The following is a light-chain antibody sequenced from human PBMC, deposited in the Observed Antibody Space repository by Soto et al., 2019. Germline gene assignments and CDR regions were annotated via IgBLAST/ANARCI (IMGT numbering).Light chain of an antibody. Sequence: QTVVTQEPSFSVSPGGTVTLTCGLSSGSVSTSYYPSWYQQTPGQAPRTLIYSTNTRSSGVPDRFSGSILGNKAALTITGAQADDESDYYCVLYMGSGISWDGNSWVFGGGTKLTVL. J-gene: IGLJ3*02. CDR3: VLYMGSGISWDGNSWV. V-gene: IGLV8-61*01. CDR2: STN. CDR1: SGSVSTSYY.